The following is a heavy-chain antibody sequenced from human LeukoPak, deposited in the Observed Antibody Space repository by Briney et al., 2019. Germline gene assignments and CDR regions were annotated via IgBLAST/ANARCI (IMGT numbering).Heavy chain of an antibody. CDR1: GSTVSSNY. V-gene: IGHV3-53*01. CDR3: ARQYAGDAFDI. Sequence: PGGSLRLSCAASGSTVSSNYLSWVRQAPGKGLDWVSAIYSGGSTFYADSVKGRFIISRDNSKNTLSLQMNSLRAEDTAVYHCARQYAGDAFDIWGQGTLVTVSS. CDR2: IYSGGST. J-gene: IGHJ3*02.